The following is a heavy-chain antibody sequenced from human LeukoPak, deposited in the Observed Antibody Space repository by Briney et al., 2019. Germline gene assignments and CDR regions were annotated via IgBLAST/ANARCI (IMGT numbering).Heavy chain of an antibody. CDR2: IYSGGST. CDR3: ARDRVGGRGFDY. Sequence: GGSLRLSCAASGFTVSSNYMSWVRQAPGKGLEWVSVIYSGGSTYYADSVKGRFTISRDNSKNTLYLQMNSLRAEDTAVYYCARDRVGGRGFDYWGQGTLVTVSS. D-gene: IGHD3-16*01. CDR1: GFTVSSNY. J-gene: IGHJ4*02. V-gene: IGHV3-53*01.